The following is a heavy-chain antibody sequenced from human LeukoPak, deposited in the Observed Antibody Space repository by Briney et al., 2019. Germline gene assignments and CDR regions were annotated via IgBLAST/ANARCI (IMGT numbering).Heavy chain of an antibody. J-gene: IGHJ6*03. Sequence: GGSLRLSCAASGFTFSSYAMSWVRQAPGRGLEWVAVIYSGGGTYYADSVKGRFTISRDNSKNTLYLQINSLRAEDTAVYYWAREGRFPYYDFWRANYYYYYYMVVWGKETTVTVSS. V-gene: IGHV3-53*01. CDR2: IYSGGGT. D-gene: IGHD3-3*01. CDR1: GFTFSSYA. CDR3: AREGRFPYYDFWRANYYYYYYMVV.